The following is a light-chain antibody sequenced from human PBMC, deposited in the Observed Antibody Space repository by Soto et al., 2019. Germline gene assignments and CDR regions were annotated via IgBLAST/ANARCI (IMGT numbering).Light chain of an antibody. CDR1: QSLLHSNGYNY. V-gene: IGKV2-28*01. Sequence: DIAMTQSPLSLPVTPGEPASISCRSSQSLLHSNGYNYLDWYLQKPGQSPHLLIYLGSNRASGVPDRFSGSGSGTDFTLKISRVEAEDVGIYYCMQTLQTPWTFGQGTKVEIK. J-gene: IGKJ1*01. CDR3: MQTLQTPWT. CDR2: LGS.